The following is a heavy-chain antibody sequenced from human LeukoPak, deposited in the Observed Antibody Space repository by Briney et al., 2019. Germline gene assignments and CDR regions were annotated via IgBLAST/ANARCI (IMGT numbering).Heavy chain of an antibody. CDR3: ARGRRSYSMDV. CDR1: GFTFSSYW. CDR2: IKQDGSEK. J-gene: IGHJ6*02. V-gene: IGHV3-7*01. Sequence: GGSLRLSCAASGFTFSSYWMSWVRQAPGKGLERVANIKQDGSEKYYVDSVKGRFTISRDNAKNSLYLQMNSLRAEDTAVYYCARGRRSYSMDVWGQGTTVTVSS.